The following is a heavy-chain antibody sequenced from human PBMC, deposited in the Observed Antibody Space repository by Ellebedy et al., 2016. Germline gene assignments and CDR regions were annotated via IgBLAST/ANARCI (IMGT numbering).Heavy chain of an antibody. CDR3: ARESHGYYYYMDV. CDR2: IWYDGSKK. J-gene: IGHJ6*03. Sequence: GESLKISXAASGFTFNNYGMHWVRQAPGKGLEWVAVIWYDGSKKYYADSVKGRFTISRDNLQNKLYLQMNSLRVEDTAVYYCARESHGYYYYMDVWGKGTTVTVSS. CDR1: GFTFNNYG. D-gene: IGHD2-8*01. V-gene: IGHV3-33*08.